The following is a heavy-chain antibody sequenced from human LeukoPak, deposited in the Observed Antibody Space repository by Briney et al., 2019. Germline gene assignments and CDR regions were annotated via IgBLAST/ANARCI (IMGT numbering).Heavy chain of an antibody. J-gene: IGHJ6*02. Sequence: GGSLRLSCAASGFGFSTSWMSWVRQAPGKGLEWVANIKQDGSEKYYVGSVKGRFTISRDNAKNSVYLQMNSLRDEDTAVYYCTSLSNSYGMDVWGQGTTATVSS. D-gene: IGHD2/OR15-2a*01. V-gene: IGHV3-7*01. CDR1: GFGFSTSW. CDR2: IKQDGSEK. CDR3: TSLSNSYGMDV.